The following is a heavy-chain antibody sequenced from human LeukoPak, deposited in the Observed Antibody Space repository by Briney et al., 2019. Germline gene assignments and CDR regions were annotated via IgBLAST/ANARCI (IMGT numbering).Heavy chain of an antibody. CDR2: ISYDGSNK. Sequence: GGSLRHSCADPLVIPRATSLYAVPQAPGKGLESVAVISYDGSNKGYADSVKGRFTLSRDNSKNTLYLHMNSLRAEDTAVYYNGKGADHATGDYCALDHVDYWGQGTLVTVSS. D-gene: IGHD2-15*01. CDR1: VIPRATSL. J-gene: IGHJ4*02. V-gene: IGHV3-30*04. CDR3: GKGADHATGDYCALDHVDY.